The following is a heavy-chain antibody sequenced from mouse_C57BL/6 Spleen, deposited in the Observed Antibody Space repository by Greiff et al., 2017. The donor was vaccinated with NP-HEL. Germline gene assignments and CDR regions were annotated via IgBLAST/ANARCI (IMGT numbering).Heavy chain of an antibody. CDR1: GYAFSSYW. V-gene: IGHV1-80*01. CDR2: IYPGDGDT. J-gene: IGHJ4*01. CDR3: ARGMGQRFYAMDY. D-gene: IGHD3-3*01. Sequence: VQGVESGAELVKPGASVKISCKASGYAFSSYWMNWVKQRPGKGLEWIGQIYPGDGDTNYNGKFKGKATLTADKSSSTAYMQLSSLTSEDSAVYFCARGMGQRFYAMDYWGQGTSVTVSS.